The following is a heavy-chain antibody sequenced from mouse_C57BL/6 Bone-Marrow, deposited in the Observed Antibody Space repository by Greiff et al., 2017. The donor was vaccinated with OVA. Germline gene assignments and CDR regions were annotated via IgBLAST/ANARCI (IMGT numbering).Heavy chain of an antibody. CDR3: ARRYYGSSYWYFDV. V-gene: IGHV1-55*01. CDR1: GYTFTSYW. D-gene: IGHD1-1*01. Sequence: VQLQQPGAELVKPGASVNMSCKASGYTFTSYWITWVKQRPGQGLEWIGDIYPGSGSTNYNEKFKSKATLTVDTSSSTAYMQLSSLTSEDSAVYYCARRYYGSSYWYFDVWGTGTTVTVAS. CDR2: IYPGSGST. J-gene: IGHJ1*03.